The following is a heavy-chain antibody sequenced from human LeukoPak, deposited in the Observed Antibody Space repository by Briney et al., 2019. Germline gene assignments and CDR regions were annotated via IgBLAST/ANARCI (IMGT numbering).Heavy chain of an antibody. V-gene: IGHV3-66*01. J-gene: IGHJ4*02. CDR3: ARARSGTYLDY. CDR2: LHSGGGT. D-gene: IGHD1-26*01. Sequence: GGSLRLSCAESGGTVWSSFRSWIRQAPGKGLEWVAILHSGGGTDYADSVRGRFTISRDNSKDILYLQMNSLRAEDTAVYYCARARSGTYLDYWGQGTLVTVSS. CDR1: GGTVWSSF.